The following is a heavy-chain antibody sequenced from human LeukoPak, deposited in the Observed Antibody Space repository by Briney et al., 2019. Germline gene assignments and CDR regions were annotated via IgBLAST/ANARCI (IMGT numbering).Heavy chain of an antibody. J-gene: IGHJ4*02. CDR2: ISPYNENR. CDR1: SYTFTNYG. Sequence: ASVKVSCKASSYTFTNYGINWVRQAPGQGLEWMGWISPYNENRKYAQKFQGRVTMTTDTSTNTAYMELSRLRSDDTAVYYCARGLWFGELYDYWGQGTLVTVSS. V-gene: IGHV1-18*01. D-gene: IGHD3-10*01. CDR3: ARGLWFGELYDY.